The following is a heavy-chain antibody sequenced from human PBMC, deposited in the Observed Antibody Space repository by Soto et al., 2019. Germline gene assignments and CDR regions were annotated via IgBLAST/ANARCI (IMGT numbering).Heavy chain of an antibody. CDR1: GVTFISYS. V-gene: IGHV3-48*01. CDR2: ISASSRTL. D-gene: IGHD3-22*01. CDR3: ARSYYDSSASYASYGMDV. Sequence: PGGFLRLSCGASGVTFISYSMNWVRQAPGKGLEWISHISASSRTLFYADSVKGRFTISRDNAKNSLYLQMNSLRAEDTAVYYCARSYYDSSASYASYGMDVWGQGTTVTVSS. J-gene: IGHJ6*02.